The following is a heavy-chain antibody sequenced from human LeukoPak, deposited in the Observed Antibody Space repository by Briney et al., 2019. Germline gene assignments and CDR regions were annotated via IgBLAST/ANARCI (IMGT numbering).Heavy chain of an antibody. CDR3: ARVQNYYYYYGMDV. CDR2: IRSKANTYAT. J-gene: IGHJ6*02. Sequence: GGSLRLSCAASGFTFSGSAMHWVRQASGKGLEWLGRIRSKANTYATAYAASVKGRFTISRDDSNNTAYLQMNSLKTEDTAVYYCARVQNYYYYYGMDVWGQGTTVTVSS. CDR1: GFTFSGSA. V-gene: IGHV3-73*01.